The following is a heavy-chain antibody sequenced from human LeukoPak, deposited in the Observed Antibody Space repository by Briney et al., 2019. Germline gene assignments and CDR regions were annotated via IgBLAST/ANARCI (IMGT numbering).Heavy chain of an antibody. V-gene: IGHV6-1*01. CDR2: TYYRSKWNN. Sequence: SQTLSLTCALSGDSVSIKSAAWNWIRQSPSRGFEWLGRTYYRSKWNNDSAVSVKSRITIHPDTSNNQVSLQLISVTPEDTAGDYCARLGSISWYEYYFDYWGQGTLVTVSS. D-gene: IGHD6-13*01. J-gene: IGHJ4*02. CDR3: ARLGSISWYEYYFDY. CDR1: GDSVSIKSAA.